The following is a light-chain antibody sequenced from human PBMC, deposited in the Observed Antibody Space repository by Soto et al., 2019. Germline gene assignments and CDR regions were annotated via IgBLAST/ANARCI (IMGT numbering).Light chain of an antibody. CDR2: KAS. Sequence: DIEMTQSPSTLSASVGDRVTITCRASQSISSWLAWYQQKPGKAPKLLIYKASTLKSGVPSRFSGSGSGTEFTLTISSLQPEDFGTYYCQQCYMGWTFGQGTKVDLK. V-gene: IGKV1-5*03. J-gene: IGKJ1*01. CDR3: QQCYMGWT. CDR1: QSISSW.